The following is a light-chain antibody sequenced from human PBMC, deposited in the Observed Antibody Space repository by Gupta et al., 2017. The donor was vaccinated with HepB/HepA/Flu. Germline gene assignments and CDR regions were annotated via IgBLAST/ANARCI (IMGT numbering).Light chain of an antibody. J-gene: IGKJ4*01. CDR2: DAS. CDR3: QQDDNLPHT. V-gene: IGKV1-33*01. Sequence: DIQMTQSPSSLSASVGDRVTITCQASQDISNYLNWYQQKPGKAPKLLIYDASNLETGVPSRFSGSGSGTDFTFTISSLQPEDIATYCCQQDDNLPHTFGGGTKVEIK. CDR1: QDISNY.